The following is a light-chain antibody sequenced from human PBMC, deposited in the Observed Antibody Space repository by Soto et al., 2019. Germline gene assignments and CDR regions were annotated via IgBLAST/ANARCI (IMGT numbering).Light chain of an antibody. V-gene: IGKV1-27*01. CDR1: QGISNC. CDR2: AAS. J-gene: IGKJ3*01. CDR3: QKYNSAAFT. Sequence: DIQMTQSPSSLSASVGDRVTITCRASQGISNCLAWYQQKPGKVSKLLIYAASTLQSGVPSRFSGSGSGTEFTLTMSSLQPEDVAAYYCQKYNSAAFTFGPGTKVDIK.